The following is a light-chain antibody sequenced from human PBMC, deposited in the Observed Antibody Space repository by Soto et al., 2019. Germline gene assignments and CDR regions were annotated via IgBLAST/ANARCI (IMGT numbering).Light chain of an antibody. J-gene: IGKJ1*01. CDR3: QKYYSTPWT. Sequence: DIVMTQSPDSLAVSLGERATINCKSSQSVLYSSNNKNYLAWYQQRPGQPPKLLIYWASTRESGVPDRFSGSGSGTDFTLNISSLQAEDVDVYYCQKYYSTPWTFGQGTKVEIK. CDR1: QSVLYSSNNKNY. V-gene: IGKV4-1*01. CDR2: WAS.